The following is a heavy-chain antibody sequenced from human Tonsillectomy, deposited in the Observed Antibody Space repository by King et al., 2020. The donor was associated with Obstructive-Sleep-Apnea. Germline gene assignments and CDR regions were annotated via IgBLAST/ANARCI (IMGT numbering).Heavy chain of an antibody. CDR3: AREGDIVVVPAANMDV. V-gene: IGHV4-39*07. CDR1: GGSLSSSSYY. D-gene: IGHD2-2*01. J-gene: IGHJ6*02. CDR2: IYYSGST. Sequence: QLQESGPGLVKPSETLSLTCTVSGGSLSSSSYYWGWIRQPPGKGLEWIGRIYYSGSTYYNPSLTRRVTISVDTSKNQFSLKLSSVTAADTAVYYCAREGDIVVVPAANMDVWGQGTTVTVSS.